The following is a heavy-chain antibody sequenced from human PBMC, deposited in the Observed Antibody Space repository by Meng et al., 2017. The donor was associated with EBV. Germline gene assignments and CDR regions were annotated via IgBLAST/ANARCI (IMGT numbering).Heavy chain of an antibody. Sequence: QGQLRKSGSGLGKPSESLLLACIVSGFSVTSGAYHWSWIRQSPGKGLEWIGYIYDTGITIYNPSLKSRVTISLETSKNQFSLKVNSVTTADTAVYYCAKSRSSTPGIVDDWGQGTLVTVSS. J-gene: IGHJ4*02. CDR1: GFSVTSGAYH. CDR2: IYDTGIT. CDR3: AKSRSSTPGIVDD. D-gene: IGHD2/OR15-2a*01. V-gene: IGHV4-61*08.